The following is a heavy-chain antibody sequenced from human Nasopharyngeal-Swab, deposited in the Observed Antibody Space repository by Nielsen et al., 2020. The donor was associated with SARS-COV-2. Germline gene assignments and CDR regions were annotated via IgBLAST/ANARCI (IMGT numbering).Heavy chain of an antibody. V-gene: IGHV3-48*03. CDR3: ARVSRYSGYDFYNWFDP. CDR2: ISSSGSTI. CDR1: GFTFSSYE. J-gene: IGHJ5*02. Sequence: LSLTCAASGFTFSSYEMNWVRQAPGKGLEWVSYISSSGSTIYYADSVKGRFTISRDNAKNSLYLQMNSLRAEDTAVYYCARVSRYSGYDFYNWFDPWGQGTLVTVSS. D-gene: IGHD5-12*01.